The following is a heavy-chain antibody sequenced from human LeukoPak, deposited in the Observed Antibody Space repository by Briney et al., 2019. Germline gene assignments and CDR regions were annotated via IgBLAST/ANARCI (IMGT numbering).Heavy chain of an antibody. CDR3: ARVSIVGATFDY. D-gene: IGHD1-26*01. CDR2: IYYSGST. Sequence: SETLSLTCTVSGGSISSYYWSWIRQPPGKGLEWIGYIYYSGSTNYNPSLTSRVTISVDTSKNQFSLKLSSVTAADTAVYYCARVSIVGATFDYWGQGTLVTVSS. CDR1: GGSISSYY. J-gene: IGHJ4*02. V-gene: IGHV4-59*01.